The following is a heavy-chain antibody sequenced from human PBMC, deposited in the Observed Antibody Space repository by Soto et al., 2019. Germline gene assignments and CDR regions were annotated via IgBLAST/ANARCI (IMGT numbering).Heavy chain of an antibody. D-gene: IGHD3-22*01. CDR2: ITPRDGDT. Sequence: ASVKVSCKASGYTFTDKYMYWVRQAPGQGLEWMGIITPRDGDTTYAQNLQGRLTMTRDTSTTTVYMELSSLKPEDTAVYYCARGDHNYDNSGRRPFDVWGQGTMVTVSS. CDR1: GYTFTDKY. J-gene: IGHJ3*01. V-gene: IGHV1-46*01. CDR3: ARGDHNYDNSGRRPFDV.